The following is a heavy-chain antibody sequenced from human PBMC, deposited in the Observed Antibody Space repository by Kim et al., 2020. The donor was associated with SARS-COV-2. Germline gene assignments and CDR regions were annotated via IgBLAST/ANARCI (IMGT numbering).Heavy chain of an antibody. CDR3: ARGGYSGPFES. CDR1: GGSISSYY. J-gene: IGHJ4*02. Sequence: SETLSLTCTVSGGSISSYYWSWIRQPPGEGLEWIGFVYYSGSTNQNPSLKGRVTISVDTSKHQFSLKLTSVTAADTAVYYCARGGYSGPFESWGQGTLV. CDR2: VYYSGST. D-gene: IGHD5-12*01. V-gene: IGHV4-59*01.